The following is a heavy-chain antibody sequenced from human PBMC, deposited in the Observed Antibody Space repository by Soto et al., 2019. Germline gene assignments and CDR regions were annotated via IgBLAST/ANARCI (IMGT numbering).Heavy chain of an antibody. D-gene: IGHD3-22*01. CDR3: ARSRGHYDSSGYPLDD. J-gene: IGHJ4*02. CDR1: GFTFSSYG. Sequence: PGGSLRLSCAASGFTFSSYGMHWVRQAPGKGLEWVAVIWYDGSNKYYADSVKGRFTISRDNSKNTLYLQMNSLRAEDTAVYYCARSRGHYDSSGYPLDDWGQGTLVTVSS. CDR2: IWYDGSNK. V-gene: IGHV3-33*01.